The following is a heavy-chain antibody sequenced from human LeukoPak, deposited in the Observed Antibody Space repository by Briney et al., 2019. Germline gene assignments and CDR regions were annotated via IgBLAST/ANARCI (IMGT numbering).Heavy chain of an antibody. CDR3: ARRYGSGNYYNAYFDLTRYFDY. J-gene: IGHJ4*02. CDR2: INHSGST. D-gene: IGHD3-10*01. Sequence: PSETLSLTCAVYGGSFSGYFWSWIRQPPGKGLEWIGEINHSGSTNYNPSLKSRVTMSVDTSNNQFSLKLTSVTAADTAVYYCARRYGSGNYYNAYFDLTRYFDYWGQGALVTVSS. V-gene: IGHV4-34*01. CDR1: GGSFSGYF.